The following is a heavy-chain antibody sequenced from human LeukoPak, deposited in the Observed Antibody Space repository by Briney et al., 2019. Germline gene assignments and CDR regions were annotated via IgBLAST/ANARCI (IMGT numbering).Heavy chain of an antibody. CDR1: GGSISSDY. V-gene: IGHV4-59*08. CDR2: IYYCGST. J-gene: IGHJ4*02. CDR3: ARHSRPWLGFHH. Sequence: PSETLSLTCTVSGGSISSDYWSWIRQPPGKGLEWNGYIYYCGSTNSNPSLKSRVPISVDTSKNQYSLKLSSVTAADTAVYYCARHSRPWLGFHHWGQGTLVTVSS. D-gene: IGHD6-19*01.